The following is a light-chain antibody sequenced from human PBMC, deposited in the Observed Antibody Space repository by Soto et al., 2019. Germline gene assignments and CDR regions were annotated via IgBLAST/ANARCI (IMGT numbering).Light chain of an antibody. J-gene: IGLJ1*01. CDR2: YDS. CDR3: QVWDITTDHYV. CDR1: NIGSKR. Sequence: SYELTQPPSVSVAPEKTARLTCGGDNIGSKRVHWYRQKPGQAPVLVIYYDSDRPSGIPERFSGSNTGNTATLTINRVEAGDEADYYCQVWDITTDHYVFGTGTKLTVL. V-gene: IGLV3-21*04.